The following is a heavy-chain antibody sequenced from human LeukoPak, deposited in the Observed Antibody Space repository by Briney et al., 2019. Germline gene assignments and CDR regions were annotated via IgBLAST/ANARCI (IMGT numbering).Heavy chain of an antibody. D-gene: IGHD1-1*01. CDR3: AKTGGELVFDY. CDR1: GGSISSGNSY. V-gene: IGHV4-30-4*01. Sequence: SGTLSLTCTVSGGSISSGNSYWSWIRQPPGKGLEWIGYIFYSGSTDYNPSLKSRVTISVDSSKNQFSLKVTSVTAADTAVYYCAKTGGELVFDYWGQGTLVTVSS. CDR2: IFYSGST. J-gene: IGHJ4*02.